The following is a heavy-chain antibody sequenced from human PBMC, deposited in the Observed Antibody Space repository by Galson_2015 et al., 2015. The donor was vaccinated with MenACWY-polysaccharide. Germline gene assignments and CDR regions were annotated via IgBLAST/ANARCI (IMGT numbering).Heavy chain of an antibody. D-gene: IGHD2-2*01. J-gene: IGHJ4*01. CDR2: ISSSGATT. CDR1: GFTFSSYA. Sequence: SLRLSCAASGFTFSSYAMSWVRQAPGKGLEWVSPISSSGATTYYADSVKGRFTISRDNSKNTLYLQMNSLKTEDTAVYYCAKGSGGNGCDAALDNWGQGTMVTVSS. V-gene: IGHV3-23*01. CDR3: AKGSGGNGCDAALDN.